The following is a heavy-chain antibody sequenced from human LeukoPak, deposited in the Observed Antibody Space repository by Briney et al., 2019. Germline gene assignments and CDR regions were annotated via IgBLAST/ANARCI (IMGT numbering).Heavy chain of an antibody. J-gene: IGHJ4*02. CDR3: ASSSVEKPLDY. CDR1: GGSISSYY. CDR2: IYTSGST. Sequence: KPSETLSLTCTVSGGSISSYYWSWIRQPPGKGLEWIGRIYTSGSTNYNPSLKSRVTMSADTSKNQFSLKLSSVTAADTAVYYCASSSVEKPLDYWGQGTLVTVSS. V-gene: IGHV4-4*07. D-gene: IGHD6-13*01.